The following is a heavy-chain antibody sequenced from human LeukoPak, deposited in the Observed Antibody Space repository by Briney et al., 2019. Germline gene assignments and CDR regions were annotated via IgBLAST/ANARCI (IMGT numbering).Heavy chain of an antibody. CDR3: ASLYRAGYYMDV. V-gene: IGHV4-61*02. D-gene: IGHD6-19*01. Sequence: PSQTLSLTCTVSGGSISSGSYYWSWIRQPAWKGLEWIGRIYTSGSTNYNPSLKSRVTISVDTSKNQFSLKLSSVTAADTAVYYCASLYRAGYYMDVWGKGTTVTVSS. CDR1: GGSISSGSYY. CDR2: IYTSGST. J-gene: IGHJ6*03.